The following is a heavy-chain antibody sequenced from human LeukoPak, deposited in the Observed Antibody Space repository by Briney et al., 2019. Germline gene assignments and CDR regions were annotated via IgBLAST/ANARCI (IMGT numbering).Heavy chain of an antibody. CDR1: GGSISSYY. D-gene: IGHD3-9*01. J-gene: IGHJ4*02. V-gene: IGHV4-4*07. CDR3: AREALHYDILTGYSTSGVDY. Sequence: SETLSLTCIVSGGSISSYYWTWIRQSAGKGLEWIGRIYSSGSTKYNPSLKSRVTMSVDTSRNQFSLRLNSVTAADTAVYFCAREALHYDILTGYSTSGVDYWGQGTLVTVSS. CDR2: IYSSGST.